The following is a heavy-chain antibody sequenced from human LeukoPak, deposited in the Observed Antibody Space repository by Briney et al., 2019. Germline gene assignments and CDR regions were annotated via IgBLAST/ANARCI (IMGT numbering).Heavy chain of an antibody. Sequence: GGSLRLSCAASVFTVSSNYMSWVRQAPGKGLEWVSVIYSGGSTYYADSVKGRFTIARDNARNSLYLQMNSRRAEDTAMYYCATPLDYYDSSGYHQGGDWGQGTLSPSPQ. D-gene: IGHD3-22*01. CDR2: IYSGGST. CDR3: ATPLDYYDSSGYHQGGD. CDR1: VFTVSSNY. V-gene: IGHV3-53*01. J-gene: IGHJ4*02.